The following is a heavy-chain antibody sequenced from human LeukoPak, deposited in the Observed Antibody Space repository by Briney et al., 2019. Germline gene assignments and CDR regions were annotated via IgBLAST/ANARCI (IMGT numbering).Heavy chain of an antibody. Sequence: GGSLRLSCAASGFTFSSYAMTWVRQAPGRGLEWVSAISGNGGTTYYADSVKGRFTISRDNSKNTLYLQMNSLRAGDTAVYYCARAGRFGELYYWGQGTLVTVSS. J-gene: IGHJ4*02. CDR1: GFTFSSYA. V-gene: IGHV3-23*01. CDR3: ARAGRFGELYY. CDR2: ISGNGGTT. D-gene: IGHD3-10*01.